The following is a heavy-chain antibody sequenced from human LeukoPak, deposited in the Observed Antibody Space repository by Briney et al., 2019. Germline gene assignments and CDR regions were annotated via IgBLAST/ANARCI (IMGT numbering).Heavy chain of an antibody. CDR2: IYTSGST. CDR3: ARGRGASIRRTNWFDP. V-gene: IGHV4-4*07. D-gene: IGHD3-3*02. J-gene: IGHJ5*02. CDR1: GGSISSYY. Sequence: KPSETLSLTCTVSGGSISSYYWSWIRQPAGKGLEWIGRIYTSGSTNYNPSLKSRVTMSVDTSKNQFSLKLSSVTAADTAEYYCARGRGASIRRTNWFDPWGQGTLVTVSS.